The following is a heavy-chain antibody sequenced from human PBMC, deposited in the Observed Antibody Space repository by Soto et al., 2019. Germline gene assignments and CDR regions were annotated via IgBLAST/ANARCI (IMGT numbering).Heavy chain of an antibody. D-gene: IGHD2-21*01. V-gene: IGHV4-30-2*01. CDR3: ARALRRGGGGDYFDY. Sequence: PSETLSLTCAVSGGSISSGGYSWSWIRQPPGKGLEWIGYIYHSGSTYYNPSLKSRVTISVDRSKNQFSLKLSSVTAADTAVYYCARALRRGGGGDYFDYWGQGTLVTVSS. CDR1: GGSISSGGYS. CDR2: IYHSGST. J-gene: IGHJ4*02.